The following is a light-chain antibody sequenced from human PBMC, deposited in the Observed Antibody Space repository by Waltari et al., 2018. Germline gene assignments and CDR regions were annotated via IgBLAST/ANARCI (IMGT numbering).Light chain of an antibody. Sequence: DIQMTQSPSSLSASVGDRLTLTCRASQAISNYLAWYQQKPGKVPKLLIYAASILQSGVPSRFSGTGSGTGFSLTISSLQPEDVATYYCQKYNSAPLTFGGGTKVEIK. CDR2: AAS. CDR1: QAISNY. J-gene: IGKJ4*01. CDR3: QKYNSAPLT. V-gene: IGKV1-27*01.